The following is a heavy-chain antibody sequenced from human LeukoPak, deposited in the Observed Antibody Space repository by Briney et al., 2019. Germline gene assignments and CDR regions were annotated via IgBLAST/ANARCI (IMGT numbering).Heavy chain of an antibody. CDR1: GGSISSSEW. Sequence: SGTLSLTCAVSGGSISSSEWWSWVRQSPGKGLEWIGEIYHSGSTNDNPSLKSRVTISVDTSKNQFSLKVTSVTAADTAVYYCARAASGWYRFAFDIWGQGTMVTVSS. CDR3: ARAASGWYRFAFDI. V-gene: IGHV4-4*02. J-gene: IGHJ3*02. D-gene: IGHD6-19*01. CDR2: IYHSGST.